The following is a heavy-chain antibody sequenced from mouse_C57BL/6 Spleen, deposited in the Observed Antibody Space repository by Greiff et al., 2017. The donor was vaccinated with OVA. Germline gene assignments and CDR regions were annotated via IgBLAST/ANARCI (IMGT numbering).Heavy chain of an antibody. D-gene: IGHD4-1*01. CDR1: GYTFTDYY. Sequence: VQVVESGAELVRPGASVKLSCKASGYTFTDYYINWVKQRPGQGLEWIARIYPGSGNTYYNEKFKGKATLTAEKSSSTAYMQLSSLTSEDSAVYFCAKGAPYWFDYWGQGTTLTVSS. J-gene: IGHJ2*01. CDR2: IYPGSGNT. V-gene: IGHV1-76*01. CDR3: AKGAPYWFDY.